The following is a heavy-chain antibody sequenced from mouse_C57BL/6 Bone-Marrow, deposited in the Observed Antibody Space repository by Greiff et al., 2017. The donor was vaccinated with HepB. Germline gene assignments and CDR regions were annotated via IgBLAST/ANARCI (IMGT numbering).Heavy chain of an antibody. D-gene: IGHD2-14*01. CDR2: INPNNGGT. CDR1: GYTFTDYN. CDR3: AREVSVYAMDY. J-gene: IGHJ4*01. Sequence: EVMLVESGPELVKPGASVKIPCKASGYTFTDYNMDWVKQSHGKSLEWIGDINPNNGGTIYNQKFKGKATLTVDKSSSTAYMELRSLTSEDTAVYYCAREVSVYAMDYWGQGTSVTVSS. V-gene: IGHV1-18*01.